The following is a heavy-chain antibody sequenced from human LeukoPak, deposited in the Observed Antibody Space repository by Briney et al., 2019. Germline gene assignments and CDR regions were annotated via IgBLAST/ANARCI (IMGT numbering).Heavy chain of an antibody. CDR1: GYTFTGYY. J-gene: IGHJ4*02. CDR3: AGYCSGGSCTGPLFDY. Sequence: ASVKVSCKASGYTFTGYYMHWVRQAPEQGLEWMGWINPNSGGTNYAQKFQGRVTMTRDTSISTAYMELSSLRSEGTAVYYCAGYCSGGSCTGPLFDYWGQGTLVTVSS. CDR2: INPNSGGT. V-gene: IGHV1-2*02. D-gene: IGHD2-15*01.